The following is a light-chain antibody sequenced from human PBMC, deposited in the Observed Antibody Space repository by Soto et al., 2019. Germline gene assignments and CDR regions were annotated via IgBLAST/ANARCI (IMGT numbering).Light chain of an antibody. V-gene: IGKV3-15*01. CDR3: QQYNNWPLLT. Sequence: EIVMTQSPATLSVSPGERATLSCRASQSFSSNLAWYQQKPGQAPRLLIYGASTRATGIPARFSGSGSGTEFTLTISSLQSEDFEVYYCQQYNNWPLLTFGGGTKVEIK. J-gene: IGKJ4*01. CDR2: GAS. CDR1: QSFSSN.